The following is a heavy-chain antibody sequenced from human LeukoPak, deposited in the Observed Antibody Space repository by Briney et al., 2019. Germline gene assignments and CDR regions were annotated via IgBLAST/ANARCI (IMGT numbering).Heavy chain of an antibody. CDR2: ISAYNGDT. CDR3: ARDHSSSSQLLDY. CDR1: GYSFTTYG. V-gene: IGHV1-18*01. Sequence: ASVKVSCKTSGYSFTTYGVTWVRQAPRQGLEWMGWISAYNGDTNYAQKFQGRFTMTTDTSTSTANMELRSLRSDETAVYYCARDHSSSSQLLDYWGQGTLVTISS. D-gene: IGHD6-13*01. J-gene: IGHJ4*02.